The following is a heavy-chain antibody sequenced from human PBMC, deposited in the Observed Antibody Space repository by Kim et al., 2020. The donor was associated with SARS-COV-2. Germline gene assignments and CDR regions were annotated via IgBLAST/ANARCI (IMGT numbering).Heavy chain of an antibody. D-gene: IGHD5-18*01. CDR1: GFTFSDYY. J-gene: IGHJ3*02. V-gene: IGHV3-11*01. Sequence: GGSLRLSCAASGFTFSDYYMSWIRQAPGKGLEWVSYISSSGSTIYYADSVKGRFTISRDNAKNSLYLQMNSLRAEDTAVYYCARDLGYSYLIGNAFDIWGQGTMVTVSS. CDR2: ISSSGSTI. CDR3: ARDLGYSYLIGNAFDI.